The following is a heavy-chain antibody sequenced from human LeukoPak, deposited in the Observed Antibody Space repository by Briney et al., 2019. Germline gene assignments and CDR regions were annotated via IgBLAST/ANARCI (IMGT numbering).Heavy chain of an antibody. D-gene: IGHD3-22*01. V-gene: IGHV3-30*18. J-gene: IGHJ4*02. Sequence: PGRSLRLSCAASGFTFSSYGMHWVRQAPGKGLEWVAVISYDGSNKYYADSVKDRFTISRDNSKNTLYLQMNSLRAEDTAVYYCAKDFLRMISDLGCDYWGQGTLVTVSS. CDR2: ISYDGSNK. CDR3: AKDFLRMISDLGCDY. CDR1: GFTFSSYG.